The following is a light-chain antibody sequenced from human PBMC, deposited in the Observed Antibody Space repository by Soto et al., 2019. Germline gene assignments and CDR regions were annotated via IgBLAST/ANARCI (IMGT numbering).Light chain of an antibody. CDR3: SLYAGSNNLHVV. J-gene: IGLJ2*01. Sequence: QSALTQPPSASGSPGQSVTISCTGTSSDVGGYNYVSWYQQHPGKAPKLMIYEVSKRPSGVPDRFSGSKSGNTASLTVSGLQAEDEADYYCSLYAGSNNLHVVFGGGTKLTVL. V-gene: IGLV2-8*01. CDR1: SSDVGGYNY. CDR2: EVS.